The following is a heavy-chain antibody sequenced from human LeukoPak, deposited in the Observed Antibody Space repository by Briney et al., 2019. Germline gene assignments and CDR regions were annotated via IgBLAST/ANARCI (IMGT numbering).Heavy chain of an antibody. CDR2: IKSKADGETI. CDR3: STLTSRGLSDS. V-gene: IGHV3-15*07. CDR1: GFTFTNAW. D-gene: IGHD1-20*01. J-gene: IGHJ4*02. Sequence: GVSLRLSCAASGFTFTNAWMNWVRQAPGKGLEWVGRIKSKADGETIDYAAPVKGRFTFSRDDSKNMLYLQVNSLKSEDTAVYYCSTLTSRGLSDSWGQGTLVTVSS.